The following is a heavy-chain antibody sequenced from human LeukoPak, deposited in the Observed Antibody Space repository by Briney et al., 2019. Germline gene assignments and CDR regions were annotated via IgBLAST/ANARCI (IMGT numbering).Heavy chain of an antibody. J-gene: IGHJ4*02. V-gene: IGHV3-30*04. CDR1: GFTFSSYA. CDR2: ISYDGSNK. D-gene: IGHD6-19*01. Sequence: TGGSLRLSCAASGFTFSSYAMHWVRQAPGKGLEWVAVISYDGSNKYYADSVKGRFTISRDNSKNTLYLQMNSLRAEDTAVYYCARSWLVDLYFDYWGQGTLVTVSS. CDR3: ARSWLVDLYFDY.